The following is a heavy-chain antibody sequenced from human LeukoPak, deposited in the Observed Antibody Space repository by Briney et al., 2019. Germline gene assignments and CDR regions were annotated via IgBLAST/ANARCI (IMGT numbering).Heavy chain of an antibody. CDR2: ISYDGSNK. D-gene: IGHD6-13*01. V-gene: IGHV3-30*04. CDR3: ARDVGAAALDY. J-gene: IGHJ4*02. Sequence: GRSLRLSCAATGFTFSSYAMHWVRQAPGKGLEWVAVISYDGSNKYYADSVKGRFTISRDNAKNSLYLQMNSLRAEDTAVYYCARDVGAAALDYWGQGTLVTVSS. CDR1: GFTFSSYA.